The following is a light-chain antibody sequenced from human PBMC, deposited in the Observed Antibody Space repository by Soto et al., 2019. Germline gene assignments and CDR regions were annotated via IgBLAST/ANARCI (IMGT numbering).Light chain of an antibody. J-gene: IGKJ1*01. V-gene: IGKV1-39*01. CDR1: KSISSY. Sequence: DIQMTQSPSSLSASVGDRVTITSRASKSISSYLNWYHQKPGKAPKLLIYAASSLQSGVPSRFSGSGSGTDFTLTISSLQPEDFATYYCQQSYSTPWTFGQGTKVEIK. CDR3: QQSYSTPWT. CDR2: AAS.